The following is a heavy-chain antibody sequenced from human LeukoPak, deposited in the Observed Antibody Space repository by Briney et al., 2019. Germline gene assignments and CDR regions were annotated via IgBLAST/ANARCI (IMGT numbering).Heavy chain of an antibody. J-gene: IGHJ5*02. Sequence: PGGSLRLSCAASGFTFNNYAMTWVRQAPGKGLEWVSAISNSGGKTYYADSVEGRFTISRDNSKNTLYLHMNSLRAEDTAVYYCAKSPTTGYSSSANWFDPWGQGTQVTVSS. V-gene: IGHV3-23*01. D-gene: IGHD6-13*01. CDR3: AKSPTTGYSSSANWFDP. CDR2: ISNSGGKT. CDR1: GFTFNNYA.